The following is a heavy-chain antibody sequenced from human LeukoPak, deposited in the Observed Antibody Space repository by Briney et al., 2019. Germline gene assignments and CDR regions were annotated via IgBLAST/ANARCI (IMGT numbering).Heavy chain of an antibody. J-gene: IGHJ5*02. V-gene: IGHV4-34*01. CDR3: ARDLTAYDFWSGYYSASPANWFDP. Sequence: PSETLSLTCAVDGGSFSGYYWSWIRQPPGKGLEWIGEINHSGSTNYNPSLKSRVAMSVDTSKNQFSLKLSSVTAADTAVYYCARDLTAYDFWSGYYSASPANWFDPWGQGTLVTVSS. CDR1: GGSFSGYY. CDR2: INHSGST. D-gene: IGHD3-3*01.